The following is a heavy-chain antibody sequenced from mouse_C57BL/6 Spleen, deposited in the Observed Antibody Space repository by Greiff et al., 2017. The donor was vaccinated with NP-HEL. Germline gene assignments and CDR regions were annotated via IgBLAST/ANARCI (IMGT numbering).Heavy chain of an antibody. V-gene: IGHV1-54*01. Sequence: QVQLQQSGAELVRPGTSVKVSCKASGYAFTNYLIEWVKQRPGQGLEWIGVINPGSGGTNYNEKFKGKATLTADKSSSTAYMQLSSLTSEDSAVYFCARSVTTVPRFAYWGQGTRVTVSA. CDR1: GYAFTNYL. CDR2: INPGSGGT. J-gene: IGHJ3*01. D-gene: IGHD1-1*01. CDR3: ARSVTTVPRFAY.